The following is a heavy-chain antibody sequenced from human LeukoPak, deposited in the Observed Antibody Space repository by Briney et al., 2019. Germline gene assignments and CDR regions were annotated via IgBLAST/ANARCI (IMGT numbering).Heavy chain of an antibody. J-gene: IGHJ4*02. Sequence: GASVKVSCKASGYTFTSYGISWVRQAPGQGLEWMGWISAYNGNTNYAQKLQGRVTITTDTSTSTAYMELRSMSSDDTAVYYCARQRGGHFDYWGQGTLVTVSS. CDR2: ISAYNGNT. CDR3: ARQRGGHFDY. CDR1: GYTFTSYG. D-gene: IGHD3-10*01. V-gene: IGHV1-18*01.